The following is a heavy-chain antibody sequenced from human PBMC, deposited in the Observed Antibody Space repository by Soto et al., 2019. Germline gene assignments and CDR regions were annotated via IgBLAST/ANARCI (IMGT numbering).Heavy chain of an antibody. V-gene: IGHV4-38-2*01. J-gene: IGHJ4*02. D-gene: IGHD3-10*01. Sequence: SETLSLTCAVSGYSISRGFYWGWIRQPPGKRLEWIGNIYHSGSTYFNPSLKSRVNMSVDTSENQFSLKLSSATATDTALYYCARGALGSSAYFDYWGPGILVTVSS. CDR3: ARGALGSSAYFDY. CDR2: IYHSGST. CDR1: GYSISRGFY.